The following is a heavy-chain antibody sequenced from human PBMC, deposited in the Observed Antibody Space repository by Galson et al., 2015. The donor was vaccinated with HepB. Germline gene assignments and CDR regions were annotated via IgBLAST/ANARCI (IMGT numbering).Heavy chain of an antibody. CDR2: IWFDGTNK. J-gene: IGHJ6*02. D-gene: IGHD2-2*01. CDR1: RFTFSNYG. Sequence: SLRLSCAASRFTFSNYGMHWARQAPGKGLEWVAGIWFDGTNKYYADSVKGRFTISRDNSKSTLYLQMNSLRAEDTAVYYCARSVYQLPPPVRFGMDVWGQGTTATVSS. V-gene: IGHV3-33*01. CDR3: ARSVYQLPPPVRFGMDV.